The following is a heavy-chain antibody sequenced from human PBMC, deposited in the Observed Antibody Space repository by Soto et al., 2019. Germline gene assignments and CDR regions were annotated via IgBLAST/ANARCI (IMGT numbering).Heavy chain of an antibody. Sequence: SETLSLTCTVSGGSVSGYYWTWVRQAPGKGLEWIGYVYYTGNTKYNPSLEGRATISEDTSRTQISLTLRSVTASDTAVYYCARHSFGELSHFDYWGQGALVTVSS. V-gene: IGHV4-59*08. CDR1: GGSVSGYY. CDR2: VYYTGNT. CDR3: ARHSFGELSHFDY. J-gene: IGHJ4*02. D-gene: IGHD3-16*02.